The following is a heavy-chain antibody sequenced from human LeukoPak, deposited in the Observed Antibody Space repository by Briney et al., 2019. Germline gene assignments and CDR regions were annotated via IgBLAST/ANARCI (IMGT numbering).Heavy chain of an antibody. CDR1: GFTFSSYW. D-gene: IGHD4-17*01. CDR3: ARAGWANDYGDAFDI. Sequence: GGSLRLSCAASGFTFSSYWMHWVRQAPGKGLVWVSRINPDGSDTSYADSVKGRLTISRDNAKNSLYLQMNSLRAEDTAVYYCARAGWANDYGDAFDIWGQGTMVTVSS. J-gene: IGHJ3*02. V-gene: IGHV3-74*01. CDR2: INPDGSDT.